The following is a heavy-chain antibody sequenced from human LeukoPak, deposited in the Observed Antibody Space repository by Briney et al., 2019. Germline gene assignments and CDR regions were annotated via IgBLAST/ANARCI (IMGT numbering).Heavy chain of an antibody. CDR3: ARDSGYSYGFNWFDP. V-gene: IGHV1-69*05. Sequence: SVKVSCKASGGTFSSYAISWVRQAPGQGLEWMGRIIPIFGTANYAQKFQGRVTITTDESTSTAYMELSSLRSEDTAVYYCARDSGYSYGFNWFDPWGQGTLVPVSS. CDR1: GGTFSSYA. D-gene: IGHD5-18*01. CDR2: IIPIFGTA. J-gene: IGHJ5*02.